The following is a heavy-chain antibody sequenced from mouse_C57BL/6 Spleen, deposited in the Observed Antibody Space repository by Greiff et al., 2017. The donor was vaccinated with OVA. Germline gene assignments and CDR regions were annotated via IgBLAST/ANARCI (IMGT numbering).Heavy chain of an antibody. CDR1: GFTFSDYY. D-gene: IGHD1-1*01. CDR2: INYDGSST. J-gene: IGHJ4*01. CDR3: ARDHGVRYGRGFMDY. V-gene: IGHV5-16*01. Sequence: EVKLMESEGGLVQPGSSMKLSCTASGFTFSDYYMAWVRQVPEKGLEWVANINYDGSSTYYLDSLKSRFIISRDNAKNILYLQMSSLKSEDTATYYCARDHGVRYGRGFMDYWGQGTSVTVSS.